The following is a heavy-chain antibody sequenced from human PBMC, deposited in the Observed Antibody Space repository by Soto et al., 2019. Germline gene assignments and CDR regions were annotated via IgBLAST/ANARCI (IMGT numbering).Heavy chain of an antibody. CDR1: GFSLSNGKVG. V-gene: IGHV2-26*01. Sequence: HVTLKESGPVLVKPTETLTLTCTVSGFSLSNGKVGVSWIRQPPGKALEWLAHIFSNDEKSYMTSLKSRLTISEDTSKSQVVLTMTNVDTVDTATYYCARILFGRSVAGGYFYMDVWGKGTTVTVSS. D-gene: IGHD6-19*01. CDR2: IFSNDEK. J-gene: IGHJ6*03. CDR3: ARILFGRSVAGGYFYMDV.